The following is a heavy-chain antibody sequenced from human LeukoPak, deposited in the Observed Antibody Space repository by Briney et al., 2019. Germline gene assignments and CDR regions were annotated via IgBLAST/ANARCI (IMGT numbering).Heavy chain of an antibody. Sequence: PGRSLRLSCAASGFTFSSYGMHWVRQAPGKGLEWVAVIWYDGSNEYYADSVKGRFTISRDNSKNTLYLQMNSLRAEDTAVYYCAKDRGLLWFGELFDYWGQGTLVTVSS. CDR2: IWYDGSNE. D-gene: IGHD3-10*01. V-gene: IGHV3-33*06. CDR1: GFTFSSYG. J-gene: IGHJ4*02. CDR3: AKDRGLLWFGELFDY.